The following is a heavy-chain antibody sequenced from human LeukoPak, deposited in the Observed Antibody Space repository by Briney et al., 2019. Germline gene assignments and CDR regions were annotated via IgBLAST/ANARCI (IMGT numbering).Heavy chain of an antibody. J-gene: IGHJ4*02. CDR2: IRSSGSTI. D-gene: IGHD2-2*01. V-gene: IGHV3-48*03. CDR1: GFTFSSYE. CDR3: ASSGYCSSTSCYDLVY. Sequence: GGSLRLSCAASGFTFSSYEMNWVRQAPGKGLEWVSYIRSSGSTIYYADSVKGRFTISRDNAKNSLYLQMNSLRAEDTAVYYCASSGYCSSTSCYDLVYWGQGTLVTVSS.